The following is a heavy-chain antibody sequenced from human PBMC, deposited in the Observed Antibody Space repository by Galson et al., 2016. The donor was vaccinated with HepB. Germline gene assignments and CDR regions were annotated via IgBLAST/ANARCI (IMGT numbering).Heavy chain of an antibody. V-gene: IGHV3-23*01. CDR1: GFTFSSYA. CDR2: ISGDGAP. D-gene: IGHD2-2*01. Sequence: SLRLSCAASGFTFSSYAMSWVRQAPGKGLEWVSSISGDGAPYYVDSMKGRFTISRDNSKDTLYLQMISLRAEDTAVYYCARGRGFYSSTWGWGQGTLVTVSS. J-gene: IGHJ4*02. CDR3: ARGRGFYSSTWG.